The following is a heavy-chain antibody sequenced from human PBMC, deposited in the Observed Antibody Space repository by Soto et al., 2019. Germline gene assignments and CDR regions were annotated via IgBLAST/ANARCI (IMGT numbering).Heavy chain of an antibody. Sequence: GGSLRLSCSASGFTFSSYAMHWVRQAPGKGLEYVSAISSNGGSTYYADSVKGRFTISRDNSKNTLYLQMSSLRAEDTAVYYCVKGASSGYYPDYYYYYGMDVWGQGTTVTVSS. D-gene: IGHD3-22*01. CDR3: VKGASSGYYPDYYYYYGMDV. CDR2: ISSNGGST. V-gene: IGHV3-64D*08. CDR1: GFTFSSYA. J-gene: IGHJ6*02.